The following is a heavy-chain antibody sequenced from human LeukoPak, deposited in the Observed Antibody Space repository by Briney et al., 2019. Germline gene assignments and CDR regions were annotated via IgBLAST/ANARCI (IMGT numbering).Heavy chain of an antibody. CDR1: GFIISEFT. V-gene: IGHV3-21*06. J-gene: IGHJ5*02. Sequence: GGSLTLFCAASGFIISEFTMNWVRQAPRKGLEWVVSIRSDPNYILYADLAKGRFTLSRDNATNSLSREIDSLRVEDTAVCSCARDLRHIGASDYSDSPTWGPGTLVIVSS. CDR3: ARDLRHIGASDYSDSPT. CDR2: IRSDPNYI. D-gene: IGHD3-16*01.